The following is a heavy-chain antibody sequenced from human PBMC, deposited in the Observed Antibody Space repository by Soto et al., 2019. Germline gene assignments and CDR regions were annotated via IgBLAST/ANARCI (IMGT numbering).Heavy chain of an antibody. D-gene: IGHD1-20*01. CDR1: GGSISSYY. CDR3: ARALRNWYPPTDYYYRMTG. J-gene: IGHJ6*02. Sequence: ASETLSLTCTVSGGSISSYYWSWIRQPPGKGLEWIGYIYYSGSTNYNPSLKSRVTISVDTSKNQFSLKLSSVTAADTAVYYCARALRNWYPPTDYYYRMTGWGQGTTVTVSS. CDR2: IYYSGST. V-gene: IGHV4-59*01.